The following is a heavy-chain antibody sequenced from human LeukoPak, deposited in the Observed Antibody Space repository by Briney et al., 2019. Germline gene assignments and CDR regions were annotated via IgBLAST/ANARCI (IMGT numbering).Heavy chain of an antibody. Sequence: GGSLRLSCAASGFTFTNYAMSWVRQAPGKGLEWVSAITTDGRSTYYADSMRGRFTISRDNAKNSLYLQMNSLRAEDTAVYYCARAGGNYGRNAFDIWGQGTMVTVSS. CDR3: ARAGGNYGRNAFDI. J-gene: IGHJ3*02. CDR2: ITTDGRST. D-gene: IGHD4-23*01. V-gene: IGHV3-23*01. CDR1: GFTFTNYA.